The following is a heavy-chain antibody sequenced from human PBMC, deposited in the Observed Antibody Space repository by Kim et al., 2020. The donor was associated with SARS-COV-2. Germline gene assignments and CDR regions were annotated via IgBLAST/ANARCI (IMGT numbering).Heavy chain of an antibody. V-gene: IGHV3-15*01. D-gene: IGHD3-3*01. CDR2: IKSKTDGGTT. J-gene: IGHJ6*02. CDR3: TTTLAGLGGVSLSMYCDFLGSGNYCYYGMDV. CDR1: GSTFSNAW. Sequence: GGSLRLSCAASGSTFSNAWMSWVRQAPGKGLEWVGRIKSKTDGGTTDYAAPVKGRFTISRDDSKNTLYLQMNSLKTEDTAVYYCTTTLAGLGGVSLSMYCDFLGSGNYCYYGMDVWGQGTTVTVSS.